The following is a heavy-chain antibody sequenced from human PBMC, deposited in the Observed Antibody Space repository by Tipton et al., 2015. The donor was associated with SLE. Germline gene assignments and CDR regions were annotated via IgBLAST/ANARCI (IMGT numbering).Heavy chain of an antibody. Sequence: SLRLSCAASGLTFSRYGMHWVRQAPGKGLEWVAVISYDGRNKYFADSVKGRFTISRDNSKNTLYLQMNSLRAEDTAVYYCAKDMRGYCSSTSCYGGSNFDYWGQGTLVTVSS. J-gene: IGHJ4*02. CDR1: GLTFSRYG. D-gene: IGHD2-2*01. CDR2: ISYDGRNK. CDR3: AKDMRGYCSSTSCYGGSNFDY. V-gene: IGHV3-30*18.